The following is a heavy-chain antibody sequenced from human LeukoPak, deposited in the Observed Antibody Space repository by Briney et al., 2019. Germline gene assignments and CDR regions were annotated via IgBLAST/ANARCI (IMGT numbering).Heavy chain of an antibody. CDR1: GYTFTDYY. Sequence: ALVKVSCKASGYTFTDYYVHWVRQAPGQGLDWVGWINPTSGATNYAQKFQGRVTMTRDTSNNTSYMELSRLRSDDTAVYYCAREFRTTTWSFDAFDLWGQGTMVTVSS. CDR3: AREFRTTTWSFDAFDL. V-gene: IGHV1-2*02. D-gene: IGHD1/OR15-1a*01. CDR2: INPTSGAT. J-gene: IGHJ3*01.